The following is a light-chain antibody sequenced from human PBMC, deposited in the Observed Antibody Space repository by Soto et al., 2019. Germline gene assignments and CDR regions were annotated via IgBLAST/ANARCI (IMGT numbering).Light chain of an antibody. CDR1: QTISSW. Sequence: IHMTQSPSTLSRSVGDRLTITGRASQTISSWLAWYQQKPGKAPKLLIYKASTLKTGVPSRFSGSGSGTEFTITISSLQPDDIATYYCQHYNSHPETFGQGTKVDIK. J-gene: IGKJ1*01. V-gene: IGKV1-5*03. CDR3: QHYNSHPET. CDR2: KAS.